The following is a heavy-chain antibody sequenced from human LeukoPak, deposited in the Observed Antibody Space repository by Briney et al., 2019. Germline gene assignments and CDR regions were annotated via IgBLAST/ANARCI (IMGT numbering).Heavy chain of an antibody. CDR3: ARDSPLIYYDSSGFTL. V-gene: IGHV4-59*01. CDR1: GGSISSCY. CDR2: IYYSGST. J-gene: IGHJ4*02. D-gene: IGHD3-22*01. Sequence: MPSETLSLTCTVSGGSISSCYWSWIRQPPGKGLEWIGYIYYSGSTNYNPSLKSRVTISVDTSKNQFSLKLSSVTAADTAVYYCARDSPLIYYDSSGFTLWGQGTLVTVSS.